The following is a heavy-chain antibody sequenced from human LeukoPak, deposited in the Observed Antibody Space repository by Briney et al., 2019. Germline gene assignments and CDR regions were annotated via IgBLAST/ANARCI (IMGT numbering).Heavy chain of an antibody. D-gene: IGHD5-12*01. CDR3: ARVYRATLDY. CDR1: GGPFSGYY. CDR2: INHSGST. V-gene: IGHV4-34*01. J-gene: IGHJ4*02. Sequence: PSETLSLTCAVYGGPFSGYYRSWIRQPPGKGLEWIGEINHSGSTNYNPSLKSRVTISVDTSKNQFSLTLSSVTAADTAVYYCARVYRATLDYWGQGTLVTVSS.